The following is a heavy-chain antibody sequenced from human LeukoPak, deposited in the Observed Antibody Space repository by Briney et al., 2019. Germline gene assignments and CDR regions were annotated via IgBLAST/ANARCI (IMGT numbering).Heavy chain of an antibody. CDR2: IYSGGGT. V-gene: IGHV3-66*01. J-gene: IGHJ4*02. Sequence: GGSLRLSCAASGFTVSSNYLSWVRQAPGKGLEWVSVIYSGGGTYYADSVKGRFTISRDNSKNTLYLQMNSLRAEDTAVYYCARDLRDSRLSPFDHWGQGTLVTVSS. CDR3: ARDLRDSRLSPFDH. CDR1: GFTVSSNY. D-gene: IGHD3-22*01.